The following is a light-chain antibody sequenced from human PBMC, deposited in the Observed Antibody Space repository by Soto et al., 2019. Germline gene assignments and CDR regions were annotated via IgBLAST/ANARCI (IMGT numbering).Light chain of an antibody. J-gene: IGKJ1*01. CDR2: GAS. V-gene: IGKV3-15*01. CDR3: QKYNNSPRT. Sequence: EIVMTQSPGTLSVSPGERATLSCRASQSVSSNLAWYQQKPGQAPRLLIYGASTRATGIPARFSGSRSGTEFTLTISSLQSEDFAVYYCQKYNNSPRTFGQGTKVEIK. CDR1: QSVSSN.